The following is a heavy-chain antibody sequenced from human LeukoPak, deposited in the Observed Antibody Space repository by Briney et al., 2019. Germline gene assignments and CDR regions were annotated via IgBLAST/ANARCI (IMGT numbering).Heavy chain of an antibody. D-gene: IGHD3-9*01. V-gene: IGHV3-23*01. Sequence: PGGSLRLSCAASGFTFSSYAMSWVRQAPGKGLEWVSAISGSGGSTYYADSVKGRFTISRDNSKNTLYLQMNSLRAEDTAVYYCATVLPITYYDILTPDYWGQGTLVTVSS. CDR2: ISGSGGST. CDR3: ATVLPITYYDILTPDY. J-gene: IGHJ4*02. CDR1: GFTFSSYA.